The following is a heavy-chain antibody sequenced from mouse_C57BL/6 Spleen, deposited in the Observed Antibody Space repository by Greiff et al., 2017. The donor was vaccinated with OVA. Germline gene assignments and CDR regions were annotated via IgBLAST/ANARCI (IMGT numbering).Heavy chain of an antibody. CDR2: IHPNSGST. CDR3: AREGVVAPFDY. V-gene: IGHV1-64*01. J-gene: IGHJ2*01. Sequence: QVHVKQPGAELVKPGASVKLSCKASGYTFTSYWMHWVKQRPGQGLEWIGMIHPNSGSTNYNEKFKSKATLTVDKSSSTAYMQLSSLTSEDSAVYYCAREGVVAPFDYWGQGTTLTVSS. D-gene: IGHD1-1*01. CDR1: GYTFTSYW.